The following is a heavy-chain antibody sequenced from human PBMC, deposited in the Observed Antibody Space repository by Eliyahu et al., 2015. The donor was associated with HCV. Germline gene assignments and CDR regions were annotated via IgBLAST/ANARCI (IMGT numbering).Heavy chain of an antibody. CDR3: ATTKGALAAATTGFDP. Sequence: QVQLQESGPGLVKPSQTLSLTCTVXGXSITXGTSYWNWIRQXPGKGLEWIGCISYRGSPNYNPSLKSRVSVSGDTSKNQFSLKLSSVTAADTAVYYCATTKGALAAATTGFDPWGQGILVTVSS. CDR2: ISYRGSP. CDR1: GXSITXGTSY. J-gene: IGHJ5*02. V-gene: IGHV4-31*03. D-gene: IGHD6-13*01.